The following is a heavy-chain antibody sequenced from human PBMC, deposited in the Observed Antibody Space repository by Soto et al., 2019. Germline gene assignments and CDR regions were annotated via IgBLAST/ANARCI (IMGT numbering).Heavy chain of an antibody. CDR3: ARDVGQVTIFGEALSGYFDF. V-gene: IGHV3-7*03. CDR2: IKEDGSER. Sequence: GGSLRLSCAVSGFSFGNYWMSWVRQAPGKGLEWLASIKEDGSERYYLDSVKGRFTISRDNAKDSLSLQMNSLRGEDTAFYYCARDVGQVTIFGEALSGYFDFWGQGTLVTVYS. J-gene: IGHJ4*02. CDR1: GFSFGNYW. D-gene: IGHD3-3*01.